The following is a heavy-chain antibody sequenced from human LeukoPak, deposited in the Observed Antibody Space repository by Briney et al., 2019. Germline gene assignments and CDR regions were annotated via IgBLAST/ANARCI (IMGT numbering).Heavy chain of an antibody. Sequence: GGSLRLSCVASGFPFSTYAMSWVRQAPGKGLEWVSAISATGDDTYYADSVKGRFITSRDNSKNTLYLQMNSLRAEDTAVYFCAKSGYNRFDYWGQGTLVTVSS. CDR3: AKSGYNRFDY. CDR2: ISATGDDT. D-gene: IGHD5-24*01. V-gene: IGHV3-23*01. CDR1: GFPFSTYA. J-gene: IGHJ4*02.